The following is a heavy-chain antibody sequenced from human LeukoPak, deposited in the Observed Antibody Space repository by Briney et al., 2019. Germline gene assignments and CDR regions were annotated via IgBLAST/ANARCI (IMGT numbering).Heavy chain of an antibody. CDR1: GGSISSGGYY. CDR3: VRGAHPFDY. D-gene: IGHD3-10*01. J-gene: IGHJ4*02. CDR2: IYYSGST. V-gene: IGHV4-31*03. Sequence: SETLSLTCTVSGGSISSGGYYWSWIRQHPGKGLEWIGYIYYSGSTYYNPSLKSRVTISVDTSKNQFSLKLSSVTAADTAVYYCVRGAHPFDYWAREPWSPSPQ.